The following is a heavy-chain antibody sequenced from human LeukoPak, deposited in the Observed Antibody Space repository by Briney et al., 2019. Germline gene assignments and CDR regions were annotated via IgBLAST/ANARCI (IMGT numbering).Heavy chain of an antibody. CDR1: GFTFDDYA. CDR3: AKSGAATNYYYYYMDV. CDR2: ISWNSGSI. V-gene: IGHV3-9*01. D-gene: IGHD5-12*01. Sequence: PGGSPRLSCAASGFTFDDYAMHWVRQAPGKGLEWVSGISWNSGSIGYADSVKGRFTISRDNAKNSLYLQMNSLRAEDTALYYCAKSGAATNYYYYYMDVWGKGTTVTIS. J-gene: IGHJ6*03.